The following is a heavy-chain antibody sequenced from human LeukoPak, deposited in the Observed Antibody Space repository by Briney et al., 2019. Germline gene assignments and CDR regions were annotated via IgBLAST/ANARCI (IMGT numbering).Heavy chain of an antibody. CDR1: GGTFSSYA. CDR2: IIPILGIA. Sequence: SVKVSCKASGGTFSSYAISWVRQAPGQGLEWMGRIIPILGIANYAQKFQGRVTMTTDTSTSTVYMELRSLTSDDTAVYYCARLSQLLMYLDPWGQGTLVTVSS. V-gene: IGHV1-69*04. D-gene: IGHD2-2*01. J-gene: IGHJ5*02. CDR3: ARLSQLLMYLDP.